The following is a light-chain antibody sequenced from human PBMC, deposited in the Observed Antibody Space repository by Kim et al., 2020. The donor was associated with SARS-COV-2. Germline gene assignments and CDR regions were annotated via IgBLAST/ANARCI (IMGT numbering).Light chain of an antibody. CDR1: YD. CDR3: QSYDSSLSGWV. CDR2: GNS. J-gene: IGLJ3*02. V-gene: IGLV1-40*01. Sequence: YDVHWYQQFPGIAPKFLIYGNSNRPSGVPDRFSGSKSGTSASLAITGLQAEDEADYYCQSYDSSLSGWVFGGGTQLT.